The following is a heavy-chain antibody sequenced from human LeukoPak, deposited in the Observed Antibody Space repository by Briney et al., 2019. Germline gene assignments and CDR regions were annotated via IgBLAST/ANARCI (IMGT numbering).Heavy chain of an antibody. CDR3: ARGYGDYIGYYYYYYYMDV. Sequence: ASVKVSCKASGYTFTSYDINWVRQATGQGLEWMGWMNHNSGNTGYAQKFQGRVTITRNTSISTAYMELSSLRSEDTAVYYCARGYGDYIGYYYYYYYMDVWGKGTTVTVSS. J-gene: IGHJ6*03. V-gene: IGHV1-8*03. CDR1: GYTFTSYD. D-gene: IGHD4-17*01. CDR2: MNHNSGNT.